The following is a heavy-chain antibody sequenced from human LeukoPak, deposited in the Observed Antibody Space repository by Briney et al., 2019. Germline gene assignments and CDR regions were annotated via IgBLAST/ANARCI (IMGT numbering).Heavy chain of an antibody. CDR1: GGSFSGYY. CDR2: ISHSGST. CDR3: ARAVAGPPLSY. D-gene: IGHD6-19*01. Sequence: SETLSLTCAVYGGSFSGYYWSWIRQPPGKGLEWIGEISHSGSTNYNPSLKSRVTISVDTSKNQFSLKLSSVTAADTAVYYCARAVAGPPLSYWGQGTLVTVSS. V-gene: IGHV4-34*01. J-gene: IGHJ4*02.